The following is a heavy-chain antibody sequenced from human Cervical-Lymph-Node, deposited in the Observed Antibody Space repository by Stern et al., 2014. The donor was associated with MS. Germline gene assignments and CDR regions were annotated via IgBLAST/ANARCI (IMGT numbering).Heavy chain of an antibody. V-gene: IGHV1-2*04. CDR3: ARGVVAVAGPLYYFDY. CDR1: GFTFTSYY. D-gene: IGHD6-19*01. CDR2: INPNSGGT. Sequence: QVQLEESGAEVMKPAASLTVSCKASGFTFTSYYMRWVRQAPGQGLERMGRINPNSGGTNYAQKFQGWVTMTRDTSISTAYMELSRLRSDDTAVYYCARGVVAVAGPLYYFDYWGQGTLVTVSS. J-gene: IGHJ4*02.